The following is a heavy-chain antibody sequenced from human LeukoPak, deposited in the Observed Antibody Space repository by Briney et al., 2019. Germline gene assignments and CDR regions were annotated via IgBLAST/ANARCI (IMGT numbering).Heavy chain of an antibody. Sequence: PSETLSLTCTVSGGSISSHYWSWIRQPPGKGLEWIAYIYYTGTSNYNPSLKSRVTISVGTSKNQISLRLSSVTAADTAVYYCARQGTDAFDIWGQGTLVTVSS. J-gene: IGHJ3*02. CDR2: IYYTGTS. V-gene: IGHV4-59*08. CDR1: GGSISSHY. CDR3: ARQGTDAFDI.